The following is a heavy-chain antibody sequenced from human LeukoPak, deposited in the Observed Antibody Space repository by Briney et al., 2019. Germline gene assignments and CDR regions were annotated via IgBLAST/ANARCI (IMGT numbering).Heavy chain of an antibody. D-gene: IGHD2-2*01. Sequence: SETLSLTCTVSGGSISSYYWSWIRQPPGKGLEWIGEINHSGSTNYNPSLKSRVTISVDTSKNQFSLKLSSVTAADTAVYYCARRCSSTSCYYFDYWGQGTLVTVSS. CDR3: ARRCSSTSCYYFDY. CDR1: GGSISSYY. V-gene: IGHV4-34*01. CDR2: INHSGST. J-gene: IGHJ4*02.